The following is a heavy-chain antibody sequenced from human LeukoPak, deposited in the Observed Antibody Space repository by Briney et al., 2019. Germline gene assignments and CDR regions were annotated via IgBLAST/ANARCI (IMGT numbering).Heavy chain of an antibody. V-gene: IGHV4-59*12. D-gene: IGHD3-10*01. CDR2: VYYTGST. Sequence: SETLSLTCTVSGGSISSYYWSWVRQPPGKGLEWIGFVYYTGSTNYSPSLKSRVTISVDASKNQFSLKLSSVTAADTAVYYCARRGVRYYYGSRSYTHFDYWGQGTLVTVSS. CDR1: GGSISSYY. J-gene: IGHJ4*02. CDR3: ARRGVRYYYGSRSYTHFDY.